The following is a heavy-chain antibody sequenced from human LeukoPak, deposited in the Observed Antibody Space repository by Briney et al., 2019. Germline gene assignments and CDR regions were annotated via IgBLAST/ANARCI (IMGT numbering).Heavy chain of an antibody. CDR3: AKGTMHDY. D-gene: IGHD4/OR15-4a*01. V-gene: IGHV3-23*01. J-gene: IGHJ4*02. CDR2: ISDTGGNP. Sequence: GGSLRLSCAASGFPFSSDAMHWVRQAPGKGLEWVSGISDTGGNPYYADSVKGRFTISRDKSKNTLDLQMNSLRAEDTAVYYCAKGTMHDYWGQGTLVTVSA. CDR1: GFPFSSDA.